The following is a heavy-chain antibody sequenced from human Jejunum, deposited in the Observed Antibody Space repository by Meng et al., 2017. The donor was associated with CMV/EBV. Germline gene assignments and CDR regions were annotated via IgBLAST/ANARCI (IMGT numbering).Heavy chain of an antibody. J-gene: IGHJ4*02. D-gene: IGHD6-19*01. CDR3: VKGYSSAWYQGPDY. V-gene: IGHV3-23*01. Sequence: SGFAFRKYAMSWVRQAPGQGLEWVSSIIDNGPNTYYAHSVRGRFTISRDNSKNTLYLQMNSLRDEDAAIYYCVKGYSSAWYQGPDYWGQGTLVTVSS. CDR1: GFAFRKYA. CDR2: IIDNGPNT.